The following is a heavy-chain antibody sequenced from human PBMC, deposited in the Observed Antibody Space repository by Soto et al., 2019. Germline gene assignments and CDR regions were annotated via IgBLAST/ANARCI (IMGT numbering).Heavy chain of an antibody. CDR1: GGSVSSGSYY. D-gene: IGHD3-22*01. J-gene: IGHJ6*02. Sequence: SETLSLTCTVSGGSVSSGSYYWSWIRQPPGEGLEWIGYIYYSGSTNYNPSLKSRVTISVDTSKNQFSLKLSSVTAADTAVYYCAREPYYDSSGYYGPEYYYYGMDVWGQGTTVTVSS. CDR3: AREPYYDSSGYYGPEYYYYGMDV. CDR2: IYYSGST. V-gene: IGHV4-61*01.